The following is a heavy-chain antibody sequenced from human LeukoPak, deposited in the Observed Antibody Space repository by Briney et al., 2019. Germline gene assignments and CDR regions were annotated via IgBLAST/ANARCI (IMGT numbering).Heavy chain of an antibody. J-gene: IGHJ4*02. CDR1: GFTFSSYA. D-gene: IGHD3-3*01. V-gene: IGHV3-23*01. CDR3: AKPGYYDFWSGYYFDY. Sequence: PGGSLRLSCVASGFTFSSYAMSWVRQAPGKGLEWVSAISGSGGSTYYADSVKGRFTISRDKSKNTLYLQMNSLRAEDTAVYYCAKPGYYDFWSGYYFDYWGQGTLVTVSS. CDR2: ISGSGGST.